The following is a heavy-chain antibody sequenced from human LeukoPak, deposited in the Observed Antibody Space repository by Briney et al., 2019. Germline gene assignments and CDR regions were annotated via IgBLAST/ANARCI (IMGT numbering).Heavy chain of an antibody. CDR3: ARIMVRGVIATPYFDY. CDR2: IYYSGST. V-gene: IGHV4-59*08. J-gene: IGHJ4*02. D-gene: IGHD3-10*01. CDR1: GGSFSSYY. Sequence: SETLSLTCAVYGGSFSSYYWSWIRQPPGKGLEWIGYIYYSGSTNYNPSLKSRVTISVDTSKNQFSLKLSSVTAADTAVYYRARIMVRGVIATPYFDYWGQGTLVTVSS.